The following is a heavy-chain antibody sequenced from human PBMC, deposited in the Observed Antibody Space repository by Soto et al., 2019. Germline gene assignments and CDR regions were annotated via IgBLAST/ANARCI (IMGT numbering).Heavy chain of an antibody. CDR3: ARDHYYYYYMDV. Sequence: SETLSLTCTVSGGSISSYYWSWIRQPPGKGLEWIGYIYYSGSTNYNPSLKSRVTISVDTSKNQFSLKLSSVTAADTAVYYCARDHYYYYYMDVWGKGTTVTVSS. J-gene: IGHJ6*03. V-gene: IGHV4-59*01. CDR2: IYYSGST. CDR1: GGSISSYY.